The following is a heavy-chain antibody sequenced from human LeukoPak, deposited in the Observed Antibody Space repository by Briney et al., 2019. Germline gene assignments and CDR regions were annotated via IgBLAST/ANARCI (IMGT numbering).Heavy chain of an antibody. CDR1: GFTFSSYA. Sequence: GGSLRLSCAASGFTFSSYAMHWVRQAPGKGLEWVAVISYDGSNEYYADSVKGRFTISGDNSKNTLYLQMNSLRAEDTAVYYCASRYSSSWYVLDYWGQGTLVTVSS. CDR2: ISYDGSNE. CDR3: ASRYSSSWYVLDY. J-gene: IGHJ4*02. V-gene: IGHV3-30-3*01. D-gene: IGHD6-13*01.